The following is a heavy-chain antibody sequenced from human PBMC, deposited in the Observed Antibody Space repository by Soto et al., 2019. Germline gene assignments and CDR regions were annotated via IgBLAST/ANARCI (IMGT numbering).Heavy chain of an antibody. J-gene: IGHJ6*02. CDR2: INAGNVNT. V-gene: IGHV1-3*01. D-gene: IGHD3-9*01. Sequence: ASVKVSCKASGYTFTSYATHWVRQAPGQRLEWMGWINAGNVNTKYSQKFQGRVTITRDTSASTAYMELSSLRSEDTAVYYCARVGPLRYFDWLSRNYGMDVWGQGTTVTASS. CDR3: ARVGPLRYFDWLSRNYGMDV. CDR1: GYTFTSYA.